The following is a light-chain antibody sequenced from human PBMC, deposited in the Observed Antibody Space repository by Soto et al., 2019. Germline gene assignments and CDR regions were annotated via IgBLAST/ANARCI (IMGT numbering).Light chain of an antibody. J-gene: IGKJ5*01. CDR2: GAS. V-gene: IGKV3D-7*01. CDR3: QQDYNLPIT. CDR1: QSVTSNY. Sequence: EIVMTQSPATLSLSPGERATLSCRASQSVTSNYLSWYQQKPGQAPRLLIYGASTRATDIPARFSGSGSGTDFTLTISSLQPEDFAVYYCQQDYNLPITFGQGTRLEI.